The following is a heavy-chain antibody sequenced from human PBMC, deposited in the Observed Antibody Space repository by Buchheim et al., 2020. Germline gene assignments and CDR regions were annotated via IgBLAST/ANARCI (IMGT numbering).Heavy chain of an antibody. Sequence: QVQLVQSGAEVKKPGASVKVSCKASGYTFTSYDINWVRQATGQGLEWMGWMNPNSGNTGYAQKFQGRVTMTRDTSISTAYMELSRLRSDDTAVYYCARVRWTSFQADYYYGMDVWGQGTT. CDR2: MNPNSGNT. CDR1: GYTFTSYD. V-gene: IGHV1-8*01. D-gene: IGHD2-2*01. J-gene: IGHJ6*02. CDR3: ARVRWTSFQADYYYGMDV.